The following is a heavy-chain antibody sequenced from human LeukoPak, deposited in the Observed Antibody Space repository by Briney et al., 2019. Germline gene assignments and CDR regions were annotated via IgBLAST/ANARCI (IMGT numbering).Heavy chain of an antibody. CDR2: IYYSGST. Sequence: SETLSLTCTVSGGSISSSSYYWGWIRQPPGKGLEWIGSIYYSGSTYYNPSLKSRVTISVDTSKNQFSLKLSSVTAADTAVYYCASFGIAAAVYYFDYWGQGTLVTVSS. V-gene: IGHV4-39*07. CDR1: GGSISSSSYY. J-gene: IGHJ4*02. D-gene: IGHD6-13*01. CDR3: ASFGIAAAVYYFDY.